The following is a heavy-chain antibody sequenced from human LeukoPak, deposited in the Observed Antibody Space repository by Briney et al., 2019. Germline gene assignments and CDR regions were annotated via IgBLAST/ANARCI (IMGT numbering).Heavy chain of an antibody. Sequence: GGSLRLSCAASGFTFSSTWMNWVRQGPGKGLEWVSRITSDGSSTIYAGSVKGRFTISRDNAKSTVYLQMNSLRAEDTAVYFCARDRYYIFDYWGQGAPVTVSS. V-gene: IGHV3-74*01. CDR3: ARDRYYIFDY. D-gene: IGHD3-10*01. CDR2: ITSDGSST. CDR1: GFTFSSTW. J-gene: IGHJ4*02.